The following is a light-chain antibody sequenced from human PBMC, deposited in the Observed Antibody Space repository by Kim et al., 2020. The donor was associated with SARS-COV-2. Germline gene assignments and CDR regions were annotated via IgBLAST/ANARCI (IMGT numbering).Light chain of an antibody. CDR2: DVS. CDR3: SSYTSSSVV. CDR1: SSDVGGYNY. Sequence: PGQSITISCTGTSSDVGGYNYVSWYQQHPCKAPKLMIYDVSNRPSGVSNRFSGSKSGNTASLTISGLQAEDEADYYCSSYTSSSVVFGGGTQLTVL. V-gene: IGLV2-14*03. J-gene: IGLJ2*01.